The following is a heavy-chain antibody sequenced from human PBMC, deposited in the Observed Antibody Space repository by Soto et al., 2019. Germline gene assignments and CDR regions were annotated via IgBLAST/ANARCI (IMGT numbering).Heavy chain of an antibody. D-gene: IGHD4-17*01. CDR3: ARPLLSWMTTVTTPAVYFDL. Sequence: SETLSLTCTVSGGSISSSSYYWGWIRQPPGKGLEWIGSIYYSGSTYYNPSLKSRVTISVDTSKNQFSLKLSSVTAADTAVYYCARPLLSWMTTVTTPAVYFDLWGRGTLVTVSS. CDR1: GGSISSSSYY. CDR2: IYYSGST. V-gene: IGHV4-39*01. J-gene: IGHJ2*01.